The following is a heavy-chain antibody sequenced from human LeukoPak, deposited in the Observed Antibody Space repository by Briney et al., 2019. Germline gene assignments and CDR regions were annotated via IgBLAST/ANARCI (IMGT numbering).Heavy chain of an antibody. CDR3: ATHPVFPLWGIQLWSRGYFDY. D-gene: IGHD5-18*01. CDR2: IYYSGST. CDR1: GGSISSSSYY. J-gene: IGHJ4*02. V-gene: IGHV4-39*07. Sequence: SETLSLTCTASGGSISSSSYYWGWIRQPPGKGLEWIGSIYYSGSTYYNPSLKSRVTISVDTSKNQFSLKLSSVTAADTAVYYCATHPVFPLWGIQLWSRGYFDYWGQGTLVTVSS.